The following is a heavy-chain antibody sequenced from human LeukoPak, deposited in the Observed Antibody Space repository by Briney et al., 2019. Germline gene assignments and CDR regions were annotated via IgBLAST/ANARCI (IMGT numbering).Heavy chain of an antibody. J-gene: IGHJ3*02. CDR2: IRYDGTNK. CDR1: GFIFSSYG. Sequence: GGSLRLSCAASGFIFSSYGMHWVRQAPGKGLEWVAFIRYDGTNKYYADSVKGRFTISRDNSKNMLFLLMNSLRVEDTAVYYCVKDLVPAANDAFDIWGQGTMVTVSS. V-gene: IGHV3-30*02. D-gene: IGHD2-2*01. CDR3: VKDLVPAANDAFDI.